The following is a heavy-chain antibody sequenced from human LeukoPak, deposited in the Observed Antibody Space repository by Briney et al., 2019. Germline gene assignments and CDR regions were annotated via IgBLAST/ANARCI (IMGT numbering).Heavy chain of an antibody. V-gene: IGHV1-2*02. CDR1: GYTFTDYY. CDR3: VLKAAWSNFYDS. D-gene: IGHD3-3*01. J-gene: IGHJ4*02. CDR2: INPNSGDT. Sequence: GASVKVSCKASGYTFTDYYVYWVRQAPGQGLEWMGWINPNSGDTNYAQKFQGRVTMTRDTSISTAYMDLSSLRSDDTAMYYCVLKAAWSNFYDSWGQGTLVTVSS.